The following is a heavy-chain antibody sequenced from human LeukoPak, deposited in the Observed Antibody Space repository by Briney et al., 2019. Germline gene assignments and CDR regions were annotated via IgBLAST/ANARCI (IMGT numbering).Heavy chain of an antibody. D-gene: IGHD1-14*01. J-gene: IGHJ5*01. V-gene: IGHV5-51*01. CDR3: AGRKFSRPLFDP. CDR2: IYPGDSRT. Sequence: GESLKISCQGSGYIFSTYWIGWVRQMPGRGLEWMAVIYPGDSRTRYNPSFEGQVTISADKTINTAYLQWSSLKASDTAMYYCAGRKFSRPLFDPWGQGTLVTVSS. CDR1: GYIFSTYW.